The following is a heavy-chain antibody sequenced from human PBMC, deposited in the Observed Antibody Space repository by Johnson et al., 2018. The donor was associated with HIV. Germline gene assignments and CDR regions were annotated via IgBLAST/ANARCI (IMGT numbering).Heavy chain of an antibody. CDR1: GFTFSSYD. CDR3: ARGDYGGNLDAFDI. J-gene: IGHJ3*02. V-gene: IGHV3-13*01. Sequence: MMLVESGGGLVQPGGSLRLSCAASGFTFSSYDMHWVRQATGQGLEWVSAIGTAGDTYYPGPVKGRFTISRENAKNSLYLQMNSLRAGDTAVYYCARGDYGGNLDAFDIWGQGTMVTVSS. D-gene: IGHD4-23*01. CDR2: IGTAGDT.